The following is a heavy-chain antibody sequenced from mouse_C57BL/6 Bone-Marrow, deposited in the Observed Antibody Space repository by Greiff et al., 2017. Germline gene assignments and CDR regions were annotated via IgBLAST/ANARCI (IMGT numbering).Heavy chain of an antibody. Sequence: VQLKESGPGLVKPSQSLSLTCSVTGYSITSGYYWNWIRQFPGNKLEWMGYISYDGSNNYNPSLKNRISITRDPSKNQFFLKLNAVTTEDTATYYCARDYYGSSYDYWGQGTTLTVSS. CDR2: ISYDGSN. CDR1: GYSITSGYY. D-gene: IGHD1-1*01. V-gene: IGHV3-6*01. J-gene: IGHJ2*01. CDR3: ARDYYGSSYDY.